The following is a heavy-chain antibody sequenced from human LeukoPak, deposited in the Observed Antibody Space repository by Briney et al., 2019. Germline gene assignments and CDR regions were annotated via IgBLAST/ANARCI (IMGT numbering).Heavy chain of an antibody. D-gene: IGHD6-13*01. J-gene: IGHJ2*01. CDR1: GGSISRYY. CDR2: KDYSGST. CDR3: ARVYYSSSYDYWYFDL. Sequence: SETLSLTCAVSGGSISRYYWSWIRQPPGKGLEWIGYKDYSGSTNYNRSLKSRVTISVDTSKNQFSLKLSSVTAADTAVYYCARVYYSSSYDYWYFDLWGRGTLVTVSS. V-gene: IGHV4-59*01.